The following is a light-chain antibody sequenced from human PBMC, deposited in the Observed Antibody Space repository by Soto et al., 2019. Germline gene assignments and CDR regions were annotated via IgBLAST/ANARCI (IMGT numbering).Light chain of an antibody. Sequence: DIQMTQSPSSLSASVGARISITCQASQDIRTSLSWFQQKPGRAPKLLIYGASNLETGVPSRFRGSGSGTDFTFTIRSMQPEDIATYYCQQYDNLPPFTFGPGTKVDIK. CDR1: QDIRTS. CDR3: QQYDNLPPFT. V-gene: IGKV1-33*01. J-gene: IGKJ3*01. CDR2: GAS.